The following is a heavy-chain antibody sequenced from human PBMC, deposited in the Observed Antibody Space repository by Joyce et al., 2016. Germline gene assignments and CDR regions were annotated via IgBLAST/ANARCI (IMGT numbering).Heavy chain of an antibody. CDR1: GFTFNIYW. CDR3: VRDKGYSESKGDY. D-gene: IGHD2-15*01. CDR2: INGDGSDT. V-gene: IGHV3-74*01. Sequence: EVQLANSGGGLVQPGGSLRLSCAASGFTFNIYWMHWVRRVPGKGLLWVARINGDGSDTSYTDSVEGRFTISRDNAKNTLYLQMNSLRAEDTAVYYCVRDKGYSESKGDYWGQGTLVTVSS. J-gene: IGHJ4*02.